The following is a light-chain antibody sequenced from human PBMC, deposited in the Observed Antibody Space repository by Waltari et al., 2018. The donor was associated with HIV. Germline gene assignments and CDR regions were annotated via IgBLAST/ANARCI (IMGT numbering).Light chain of an antibody. Sequence: QSALTQPASVAGSPGQSITISCTGPDSDIGGSNYVSWFQQHAGQAPKLIIYEVSRRPAGISDRFSGSRSGDTASLTISALQTEDEADYHCAAFTGTSTLFGGGTKLTVL. V-gene: IGLV2-14*03. CDR1: DSDIGGSNY. J-gene: IGLJ2*01. CDR2: EVS. CDR3: AAFTGTSTL.